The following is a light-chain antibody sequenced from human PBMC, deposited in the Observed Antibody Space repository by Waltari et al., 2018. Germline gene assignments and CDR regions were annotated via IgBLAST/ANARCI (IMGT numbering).Light chain of an antibody. V-gene: IGKV1-5*03. CDR2: QAS. CDR3: QQYSSYST. J-gene: IGKJ2*01. Sequence: DIQMTQSPSTLSASVGDRVTITCRASQSVGSWLAWYQQKPGQAPKLLIYQASNLESGVPSRFSGSGSGTEFTLTISSLQPDDFATYSCQQYSSYSTFGQGTQLQI. CDR1: QSVGSW.